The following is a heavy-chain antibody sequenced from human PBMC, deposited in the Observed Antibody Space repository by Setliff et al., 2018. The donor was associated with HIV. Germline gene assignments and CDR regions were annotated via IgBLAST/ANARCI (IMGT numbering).Heavy chain of an antibody. CDR2: IHPSTGNT. V-gene: IGHV1-46*01. CDR1: GYTFTSYA. J-gene: IGHJ4*02. Sequence: GASVKVSCKASGYTFTSYAMHWVRQAPGQRLEWMGLIHPSTGNTYYTQKFQGRVTWTRDTSTSTVYMELSSLRSEDTAVYYCARDSSTGWFSADYWGQGTLVTV. CDR3: ARDSSTGWFSADY. D-gene: IGHD6-19*01.